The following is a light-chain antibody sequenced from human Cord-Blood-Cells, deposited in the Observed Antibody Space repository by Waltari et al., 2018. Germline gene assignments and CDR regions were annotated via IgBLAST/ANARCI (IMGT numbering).Light chain of an antibody. CDR3: QQSYSTPLT. CDR1: QSISSY. J-gene: IGKJ3*01. CDR2: TAS. V-gene: IGKV1-39*01. Sequence: DIQMTQSPSSLSASVGDRVTITCRASQSISSYLNWSQQKPGKAPKLLIYTASSLQSGVPSRFSGRGSGTDFTLPISSLQPEDFATYYCQQSYSTPLTFGPGTKVDIK.